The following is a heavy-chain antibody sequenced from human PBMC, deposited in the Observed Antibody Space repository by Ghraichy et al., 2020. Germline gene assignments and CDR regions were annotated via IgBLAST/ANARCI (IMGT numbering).Heavy chain of an antibody. Sequence: SCAASGFTFSSYWMTWVRQAPGKGLEWVANIKQDGGDKNYVDSVKGRFTISRDNAKNSLYLQMNSLRAEDTAVYYCARGLSSAPRSTLDYWGQGTLVTVSS. CDR1: GFTFSSYW. CDR2: IKQDGGDK. J-gene: IGHJ4*02. CDR3: ARGLSSAPRSTLDY. V-gene: IGHV3-7*01. D-gene: IGHD2/OR15-2a*01.